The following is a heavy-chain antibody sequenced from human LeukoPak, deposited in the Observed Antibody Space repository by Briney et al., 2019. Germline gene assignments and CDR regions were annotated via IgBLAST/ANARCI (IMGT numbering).Heavy chain of an antibody. CDR3: ATVTVVVPAAIRYFDL. Sequence: SETLSLTCAVSGGSISSSNWWSWVRQPPGKGLEWIGEIYHSGSTIYNPSLKSRVTISVDKSKNQFSLKLSSVTAADTAVYYCATVTVVVPAAIRYFDLWGRGTLVTVSS. D-gene: IGHD2-2*01. CDR1: GGSISSSNW. CDR2: IYHSGST. V-gene: IGHV4-4*02. J-gene: IGHJ2*01.